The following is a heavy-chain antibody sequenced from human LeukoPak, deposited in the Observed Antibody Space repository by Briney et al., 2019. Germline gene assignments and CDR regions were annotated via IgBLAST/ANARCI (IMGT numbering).Heavy chain of an antibody. Sequence: SQTLSLTCTVSGGSISSGDYYWSWIRQPPGKGLEWIVYIYYSGSTYYNPSLKSRVTISVDTSKNQFSLKLSSVTAADTAVYYCARITTTVTRVDDYWGQGTLVTVSS. D-gene: IGHD4-17*01. J-gene: IGHJ4*02. V-gene: IGHV4-30-4*01. CDR2: IYYSGST. CDR1: GGSISSGDYY. CDR3: ARITTTVTRVDDY.